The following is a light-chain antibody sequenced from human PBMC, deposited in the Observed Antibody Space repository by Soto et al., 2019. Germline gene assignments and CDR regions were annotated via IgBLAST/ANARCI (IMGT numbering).Light chain of an antibody. V-gene: IGKV1-5*03. CDR1: QSISSW. J-gene: IGKJ4*01. CDR2: NAS. Sequence: DIQMTQSPSTLSASVGDRCTITCRASQSISSWLAWYQQKPRKAPKFLIFNASSLESGVPSRLSGSGSGTEFTLTISSLHPDDSATYYCQQYNSYSTFGGGTKVDIK. CDR3: QQYNSYST.